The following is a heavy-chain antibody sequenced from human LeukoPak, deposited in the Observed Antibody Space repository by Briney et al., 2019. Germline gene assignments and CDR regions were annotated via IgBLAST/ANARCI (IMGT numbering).Heavy chain of an antibody. Sequence: GGSLRLSCAASGCTFSSYWMSWVRQAPGKGLEWVANIKQDGSEKYYVDSVKGRFTISRDNAKNSLYLQMNSLRAEDTAVYYCARVRSEYDYVWGSYRYADYWGQGTLVTVSS. CDR1: GCTFSSYW. CDR2: IKQDGSEK. D-gene: IGHD3-16*02. CDR3: ARVRSEYDYVWGSYRYADY. J-gene: IGHJ4*02. V-gene: IGHV3-7*01.